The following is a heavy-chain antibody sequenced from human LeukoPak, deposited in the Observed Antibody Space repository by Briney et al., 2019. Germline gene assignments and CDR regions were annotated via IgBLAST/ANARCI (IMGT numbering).Heavy chain of an antibody. CDR2: INTDGRIT. V-gene: IGHV3-74*01. Sequence: GGSLRLSCAASGFTFSTYLMHWVRQAPGKGLVWVSRINTDGRITTYEDSVKGRFTISRANAKNTLYLQMHSLRDEATAVYYCASLGTLVPWGQGTLVTVSS. D-gene: IGHD3-9*01. CDR1: GFTFSTYL. CDR3: ASLGTLVP. J-gene: IGHJ5*02.